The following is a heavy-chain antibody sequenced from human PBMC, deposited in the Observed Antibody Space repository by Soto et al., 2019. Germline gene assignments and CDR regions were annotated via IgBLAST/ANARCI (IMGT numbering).Heavy chain of an antibody. CDR1: GFTFSNAW. J-gene: IGHJ3*02. Sequence: WGSLRLSCAASGFTFSNAWMSWVRQAPGKGLEWVGRIKSKTDGGTTDYAAPVKGRFTISRDDSKNTLYLQMNSLKTEDTAVYYCTTALPWFGDYAFDIWGQGTMVTVSS. V-gene: IGHV3-15*01. D-gene: IGHD3-10*01. CDR3: TTALPWFGDYAFDI. CDR2: IKSKTDGGTT.